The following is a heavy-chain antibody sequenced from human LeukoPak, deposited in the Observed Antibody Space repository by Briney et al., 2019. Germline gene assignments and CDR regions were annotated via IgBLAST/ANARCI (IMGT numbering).Heavy chain of an antibody. J-gene: IGHJ3*02. CDR1: GSSFTSYW. CDR2: IDPSDSYT. CDR3: ARHSIAAAGRDAFDI. Sequence: GESLQISCKGSGSSFTSYWISWVRQMPGKGLEWMGRIDPSDSYTNYSPSFQGHVTISADKSISTAYLQWSSLKASDTAMYYCARHSIAAAGRDAFDIWGQGTMVTVSS. D-gene: IGHD6-13*01. V-gene: IGHV5-10-1*01.